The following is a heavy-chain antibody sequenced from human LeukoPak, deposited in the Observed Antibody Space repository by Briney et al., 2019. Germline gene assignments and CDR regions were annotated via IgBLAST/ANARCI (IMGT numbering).Heavy chain of an antibody. CDR3: ARAFTSLEWLAHQDYYSDY. D-gene: IGHD6-19*01. J-gene: IGHJ4*02. CDR2: INPNSGGT. Sequence: GASVKVSCKASGYTFTGYYMHWVRQAPGQGLEWMGWINPNSGGTNYAQKFQGRVTMTRDTSISTAYMELSRLRSDDTAVYYCARAFTSLEWLAHQDYYSDYWGQGTLVTVSS. CDR1: GYTFTGYY. V-gene: IGHV1-2*02.